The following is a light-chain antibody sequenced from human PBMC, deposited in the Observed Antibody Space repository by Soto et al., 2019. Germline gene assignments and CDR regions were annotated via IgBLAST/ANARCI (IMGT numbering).Light chain of an antibody. V-gene: IGLV1-47*01. CDR1: SSNIGSNY. CDR2: RNN. CDR3: AAWDDSLSGVV. J-gene: IGLJ2*01. Sequence: QAVVTQPPPASGTPGQRVTISFSGSSSNIGSNYVYWYQQLPVTAPKLLIYRNNQRPSGVPDRFSGSKSGTSASLAISGLRSEDEADYYCAAWDDSLSGVVFGGGTKLTVL.